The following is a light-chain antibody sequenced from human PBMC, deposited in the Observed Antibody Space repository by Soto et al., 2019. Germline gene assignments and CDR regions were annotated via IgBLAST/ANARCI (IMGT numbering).Light chain of an antibody. J-gene: IGKJ1*01. V-gene: IGKV3-20*01. CDR3: QQYDSSRKT. CDR2: GAS. CDR1: QSVSSNY. Sequence: EIVLTQSPGTLSLYEGERATLSCRASQSVSSNYLAWYQQKPGQAPRLLIYGASSRATGIPDRFSGSGSGTDFTLTISRLEPEDFAVYYCQQYDSSRKTFGQGTKVEIK.